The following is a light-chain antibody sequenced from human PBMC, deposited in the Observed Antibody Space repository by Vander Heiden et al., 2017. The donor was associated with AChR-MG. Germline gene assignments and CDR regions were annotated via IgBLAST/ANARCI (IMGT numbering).Light chain of an antibody. CDR1: QSVAVW. Sequence: DIHLTQSPSNLSASVGDRVDLTCRASQSVAVWLAWYQQKPGRAPKLLIYKASELEKGVPSRFSGRGSETDFTLTISNVQPDDSATYYCQQYNSYPLTFAGGTKLAI. J-gene: IGKJ4*01. CDR2: KAS. CDR3: QQYNSYPLT. V-gene: IGKV1-5*03.